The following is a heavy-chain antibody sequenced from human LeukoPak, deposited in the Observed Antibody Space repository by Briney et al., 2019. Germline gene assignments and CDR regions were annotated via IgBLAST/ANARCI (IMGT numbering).Heavy chain of an antibody. J-gene: IGHJ6*02. CDR2: MNPSSGNT. CDR1: GYTFTSYD. Sequence: GASVKVSCKASGYTFTSYDINWVRQATGQGLEWMGWMNPSSGNTGYAQKFQGRVTMTRNTSISTAYMELSSLRSEDTAVYYCARGHYGARRAHYGMDVWGQGTTVTVSS. CDR3: ARGHYGARRAHYGMDV. V-gene: IGHV1-8*01. D-gene: IGHD4-17*01.